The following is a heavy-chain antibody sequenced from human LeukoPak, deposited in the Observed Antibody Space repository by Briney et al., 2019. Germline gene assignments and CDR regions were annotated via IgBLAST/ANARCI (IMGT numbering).Heavy chain of an antibody. CDR3: ASLTLGAIRTISYAFDL. D-gene: IGHD1-26*01. CDR1: EFSVGSNY. J-gene: IGHJ3*01. V-gene: IGHV3-48*01. Sequence: GGSLRLSCAASEFSVGSNYMTWVRQAPGKGPEWVSNISPTGSTIYYADSVRGRFTISRSSGKNSLYLQMTSLRPEDTAMYYCASLTLGAIRTISYAFDLWGQGTMVTVYS. CDR2: ISPTGSTI.